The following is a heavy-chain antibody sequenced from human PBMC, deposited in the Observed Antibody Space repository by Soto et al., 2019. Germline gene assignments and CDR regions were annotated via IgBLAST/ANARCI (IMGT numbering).Heavy chain of an antibody. J-gene: IGHJ5*02. D-gene: IGHD5-18*01. CDR1: GYTFTIYY. V-gene: IGHV1-46*01. CDR3: ARGPDIQRGSVGSFDP. Sequence: SVKVSCKSSGYTFTIYYMHWVRQAPGQGLEWMAIINPSRGETSYAQKFQGRVAVTGDTSTSTVYMELSSLRSEDTAVYYCARGPDIQRGSVGSFDPWGQGTRVTVS. CDR2: INPSRGET.